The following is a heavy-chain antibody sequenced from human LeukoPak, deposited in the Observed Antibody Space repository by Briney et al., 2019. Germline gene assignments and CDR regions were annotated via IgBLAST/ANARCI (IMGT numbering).Heavy chain of an antibody. CDR1: GYSFTSYW. Sequence: GESLKISCKASGYSFTSYWIAWVRQMPGKGLEYMGIIYPGDSDTKYSPSFQGQITISADTSISTAYLQWSSLKASDTAMYFCASRVGAGSYLNEYWGQGTLVTVSP. D-gene: IGHD1-26*01. V-gene: IGHV5-51*01. CDR2: IYPGDSDT. J-gene: IGHJ4*02. CDR3: ASRVGAGSYLNEY.